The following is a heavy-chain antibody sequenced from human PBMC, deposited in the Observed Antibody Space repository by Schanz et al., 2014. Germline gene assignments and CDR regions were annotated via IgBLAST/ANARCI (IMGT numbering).Heavy chain of an antibody. Sequence: QLQLQESGPGLVKPSETLSLTCPVSGGSIRRSTYYWGWIRQPPGKGLEWVASIYNSGSAYYGPSLKSRVPISVETSKNQFSLRLNSVTASDTAVYYCVRQLLWFGESGVDTWGQGTLVVVSS. CDR2: IYNSGSA. J-gene: IGHJ5*02. V-gene: IGHV4-39*01. CDR1: GGSIRRSTYY. CDR3: VRQLLWFGESGVDT. D-gene: IGHD3-10*01.